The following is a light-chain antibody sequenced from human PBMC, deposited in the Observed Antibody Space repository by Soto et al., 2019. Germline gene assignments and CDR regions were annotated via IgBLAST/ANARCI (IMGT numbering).Light chain of an antibody. CDR1: QSITNN. J-gene: IGKJ1*01. CDR2: GPS. V-gene: IGKV3-15*01. Sequence: EIVMTQSPASLSVSPGGRATLSCRASQSITNNLAWYRQKPGQAPRLLIYGPSARATGIPARFSGSGSETEFSLTIISLQSEDSVVYYCQHYNNCPPWAFGQGTKVEIK. CDR3: QHYNNCPPWA.